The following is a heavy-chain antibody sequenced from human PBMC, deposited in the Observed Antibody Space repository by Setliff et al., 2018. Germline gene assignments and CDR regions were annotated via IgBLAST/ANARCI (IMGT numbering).Heavy chain of an antibody. CDR2: IYTSGST. J-gene: IGHJ3*02. V-gene: IGHV4-4*07. Sequence: PSETLSLTCTVSGGSISNYYWSWIRQPAGKGLEWIGRIYTSGSTNYNPSLKSRVTMSVXXXXXXXXXXXXXXXXXXXXXXYCARKXXSXLSGAFDMWGQGTMVTVSS. CDR1: GGSISNYY. CDR3: ARKXXSXLSGAFDM. D-gene: IGHD1-26*01.